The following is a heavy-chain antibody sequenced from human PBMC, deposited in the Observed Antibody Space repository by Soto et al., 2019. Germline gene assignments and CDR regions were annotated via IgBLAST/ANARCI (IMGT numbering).Heavy chain of an antibody. CDR2: TSYDGSDN. J-gene: IGHJ6*02. Sequence: QGQLVESGGGVVQPGRSLRLSCAASGFPFTSYAMHWVRQAPGKGLEWVASTSYDGSDNYYADSVKGRFTISRDNSKNTLYLQMSHLRPEDTAVYYCPRAHAPGRSPHYYGMDVWGLGTTVIVSS. CDR1: GFPFTSYA. D-gene: IGHD2-15*01. V-gene: IGHV3-30-3*01. CDR3: PRAHAPGRSPHYYGMDV.